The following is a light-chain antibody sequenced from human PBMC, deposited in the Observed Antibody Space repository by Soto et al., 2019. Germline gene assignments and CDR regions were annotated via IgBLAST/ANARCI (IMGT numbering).Light chain of an antibody. CDR1: SGQNTYA. Sequence: QLVLTQSPSASASLGASVKLTCTLSSGQNTYAIAWYQQQSEKGPRYLMKVDSDGSFRKGDGIPDRFSGSSSGAERYLTISSLQSEDEADYYCQTWGPGIGVFGGGTKLTVL. CDR3: QTWGPGIGV. CDR2: VDSDGSF. J-gene: IGLJ3*02. V-gene: IGLV4-69*01.